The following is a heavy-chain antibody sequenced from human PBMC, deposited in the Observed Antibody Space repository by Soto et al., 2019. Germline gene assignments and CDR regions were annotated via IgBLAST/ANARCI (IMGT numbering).Heavy chain of an antibody. CDR2: ISGSGGST. CDR1: GFTFSCNA. J-gene: IGHJ4*02. CDR3: AKDLGSSSSKGY. Sequence: PGGPLRLSCAASGFTFSCNAMSWVRQAPGKGLEWVSAISGSGGSTYYADSVKGRFTISRDNSKNTLYLQMNSLRAEDTAVYYCAKDLGSSSSKGYWGQGTLVTVSS. D-gene: IGHD6-6*01. V-gene: IGHV3-23*01.